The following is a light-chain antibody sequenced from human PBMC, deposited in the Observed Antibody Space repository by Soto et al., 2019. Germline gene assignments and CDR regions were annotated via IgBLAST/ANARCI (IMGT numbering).Light chain of an antibody. CDR3: QQYNDRPPIT. J-gene: IGKJ5*01. CDR2: GSF. V-gene: IGKV3-15*01. CDR1: QSVDNN. Sequence: EIMMSQSPFTLSASPGESATLSCRASQSVDNNVAWYQQKPGQAPRLLIVGSFARATGIPARFSGSGSGSEFTLTISGPQSEDFAVYYCQQYNDRPPITFGQGTLLEV.